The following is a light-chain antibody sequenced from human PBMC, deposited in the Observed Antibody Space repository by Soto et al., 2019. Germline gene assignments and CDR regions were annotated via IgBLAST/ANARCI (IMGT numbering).Light chain of an antibody. Sequence: IQMTQSPSSLSASPGDSVTITCRASQDIGNFLAWYQQKPGTVAKLLIYGASTLQSGVPSRFSGSGSETNFTLTIASLRAEDAASYYCQKYNSAPLTFGGGTKVDI. CDR1: QDIGNF. CDR2: GAS. J-gene: IGKJ4*01. CDR3: QKYNSAPLT. V-gene: IGKV1-27*01.